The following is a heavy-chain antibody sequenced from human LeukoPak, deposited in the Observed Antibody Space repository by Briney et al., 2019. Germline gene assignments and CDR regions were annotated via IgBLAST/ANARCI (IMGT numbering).Heavy chain of an antibody. J-gene: IGHJ4*02. D-gene: IGHD6-13*01. CDR1: GFTFSNYA. CDR3: AGRRLIAAAGIIAFAY. CDR2: ISGSGGST. Sequence: GGSLRLSCAASGFTFSNYAMSWVRQAPGKGLEWVSAISGSGGSTYYSDSVKGRFTISRDNSKNTLYLQMNSLRAEDTAVYYCAGRRLIAAAGIIAFAYWGQGTLVTVSS. V-gene: IGHV3-23*01.